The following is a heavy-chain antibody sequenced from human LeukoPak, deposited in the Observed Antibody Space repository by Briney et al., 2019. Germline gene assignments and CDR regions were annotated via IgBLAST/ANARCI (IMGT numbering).Heavy chain of an antibody. D-gene: IGHD5-12*01. Sequence: ASVKVSCKASGYTFTSYYMHWVRQAPGQGLEWMGIINPSGGSTSYAQKFQGRVRMTRDTSTSTVYMGLSSLRSEDTAVYYCARVDRSIEATIGFDYWGQGTLVTVSS. J-gene: IGHJ4*02. CDR2: INPSGGST. CDR3: ARVDRSIEATIGFDY. V-gene: IGHV1-46*01. CDR1: GYTFTSYY.